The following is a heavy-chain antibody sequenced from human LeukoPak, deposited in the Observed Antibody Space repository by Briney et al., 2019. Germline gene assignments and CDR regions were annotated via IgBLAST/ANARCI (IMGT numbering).Heavy chain of an antibody. CDR1: GFTFSSYS. V-gene: IGHV3-48*01. D-gene: IGHD3-3*01. CDR2: ISSSSSSI. Sequence: GGSLRLSCAASGFTFSSYSMNWVRQAPGKGLEWVSYISSSSSSIYYADSVKGRFTISRDNAKNSLYLQMNSLRAEDTAMYYCTRDQGYYIPDYWGQGALVTVSS. CDR3: TRDQGYYIPDY. J-gene: IGHJ4*02.